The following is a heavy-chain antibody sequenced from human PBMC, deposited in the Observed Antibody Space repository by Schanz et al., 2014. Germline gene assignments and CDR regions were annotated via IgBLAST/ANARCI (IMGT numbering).Heavy chain of an antibody. CDR3: ARARFTGYYMDV. J-gene: IGHJ6*02. D-gene: IGHD3-9*01. V-gene: IGHV4-59*01. CDR2: IYYSGST. Sequence: QVQLQESGPGLVKPSETLSLTCTVSGDSISGSYWSWIRQPPGKGLEWIGYIYYSGSTDYNPSLTRRVRMTVDTAKTQFSLKLSSVTAGDTAVYYCARARFTGYYMDVWGQGTAVTVSS. CDR1: GDSISGSY.